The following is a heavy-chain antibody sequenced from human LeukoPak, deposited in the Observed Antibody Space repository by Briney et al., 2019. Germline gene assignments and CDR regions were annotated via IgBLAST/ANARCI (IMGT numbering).Heavy chain of an antibody. V-gene: IGHV6-1*01. CDR3: AREGFGIAVAENYWYFDL. CDR1: GESVSSNSAT. CDR2: TYYRSKWYN. Sequence: SQTLSLTCAISGESVSSNSATWNWIRQSPSRGLEWLGRTYYRSKWYNDYAESVRSRIVINPDTSKNQFSLQLNPVTPEDTAVYYCAREGFGIAVAENYWYFDLWGRGTLVTVSS. D-gene: IGHD6-19*01. J-gene: IGHJ2*01.